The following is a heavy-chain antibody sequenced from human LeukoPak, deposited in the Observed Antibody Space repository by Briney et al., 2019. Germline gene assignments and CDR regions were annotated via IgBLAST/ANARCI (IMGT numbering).Heavy chain of an antibody. Sequence: SETLSLTCAVYGGSFSGYYWSWIRQPPGKGLEWIGGINHSGSTNYNPSLKSRVTISVDTSKNQFSLKLSSVTAADTAVYYCARGRGYSYGAKTGSFDYWGQGTLVTVSS. J-gene: IGHJ4*02. V-gene: IGHV4-34*01. CDR3: ARGRGYSYGAKTGSFDY. CDR2: INHSGST. D-gene: IGHD5-18*01. CDR1: GGSFSGYY.